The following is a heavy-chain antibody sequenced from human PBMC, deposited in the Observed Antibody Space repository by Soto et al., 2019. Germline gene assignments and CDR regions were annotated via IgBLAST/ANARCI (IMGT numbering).Heavy chain of an antibody. V-gene: IGHV1-3*01. CDR2: INAGNGNT. CDR3: ARDWDIVVVPAAFRYGMDV. Sequence: ASVKVSCKASGYTFTSYAMHWVRQAPGQRLEWMGWINAGNGNTKYSQKFQGGVTITTDTSASTVYMELSSLRSEDTAVYYCARDWDIVVVPAAFRYGMDVWGQGTTVTVSS. CDR1: GYTFTSYA. J-gene: IGHJ6*02. D-gene: IGHD2-2*01.